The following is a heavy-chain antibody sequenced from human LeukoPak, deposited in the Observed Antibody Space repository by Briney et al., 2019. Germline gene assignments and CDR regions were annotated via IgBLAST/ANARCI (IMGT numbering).Heavy chain of an antibody. CDR2: IYYSGST. Sequence: SETLSLTCTVSGGSITTSSYYWGWIRQPPGKGLEWIGIIYYSGSTYYNPSLKGRVTISVDTSKNQLSLKLSSVTAADTAVYYCARAFRARYFDLWGRGTLVTVSS. J-gene: IGHJ2*01. CDR3: ARAFRARYFDL. D-gene: IGHD2/OR15-2a*01. V-gene: IGHV4-39*01. CDR1: GGSITTSSYY.